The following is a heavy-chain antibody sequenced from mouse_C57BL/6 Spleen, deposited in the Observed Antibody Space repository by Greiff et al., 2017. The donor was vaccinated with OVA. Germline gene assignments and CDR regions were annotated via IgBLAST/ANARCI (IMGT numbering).Heavy chain of an antibody. J-gene: IGHJ4*01. Sequence: EVQLVEFGGGLVKPGGSLKLSCAASGFTFSDYGMHWVRQAPEKGLEWVAYISSGSSTIYYADTVKGRFTISRDNAKNTRFLQMTSLRSEDTAMYYCARFPYYGSRYYAMDYWGQGTSVTVSS. CDR2: ISSGSSTI. V-gene: IGHV5-17*01. D-gene: IGHD1-1*01. CDR1: GFTFSDYG. CDR3: ARFPYYGSRYYAMDY.